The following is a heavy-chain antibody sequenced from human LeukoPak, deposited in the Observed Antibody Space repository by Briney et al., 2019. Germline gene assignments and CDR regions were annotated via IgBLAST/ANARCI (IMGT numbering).Heavy chain of an antibody. CDR3: ARDRGGSSWYYFDN. CDR2: TYYRSKWYN. V-gene: IGHV6-1*01. J-gene: IGHJ4*02. Sequence: SQTLSLTCAISGDSVSRDTAAWNWVRQSPSRGLEWLGRTYYRSKWYNDYAVSVKSRITINPDTSKNLFSLQLNSVTPEDTAVYYCARDRGGSSWYYFDNWGQGSLVTVSS. CDR1: GDSVSRDTAA. D-gene: IGHD6-13*01.